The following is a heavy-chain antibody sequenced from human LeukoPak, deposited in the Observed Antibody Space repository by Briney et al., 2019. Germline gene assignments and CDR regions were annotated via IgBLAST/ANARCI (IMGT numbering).Heavy chain of an antibody. Sequence: GGSLRLSCAVSGFTFSTHVMNWFRQAPGKGLEWVSTISVGAEYIFYADSVKGRFTISRDDSNNALYLQMHSLRAEDTALYYCASGPPFLKYFEYWGQGTLVTVSS. J-gene: IGHJ4*02. CDR3: ASGPPFLKYFEY. CDR2: ISVGAEYI. V-gene: IGHV3-23*01. CDR1: GFTFSTHV. D-gene: IGHD3-3*01.